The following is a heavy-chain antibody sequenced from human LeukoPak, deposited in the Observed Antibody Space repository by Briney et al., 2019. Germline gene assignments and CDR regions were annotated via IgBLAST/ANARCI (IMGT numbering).Heavy chain of an antibody. Sequence: GGSLRLSCAASGFTFDDYGMSWVRQAPGKGLEWVSGINWNGGSTGYADSVKGRFTISRDNAKKSLYLQMNSLRAEDTALYYCARAVAGTVHYYMDVWGKGTTVTVSS. D-gene: IGHD6-19*01. V-gene: IGHV3-20*04. CDR3: ARAVAGTVHYYMDV. J-gene: IGHJ6*03. CDR1: GFTFDDYG. CDR2: INWNGGST.